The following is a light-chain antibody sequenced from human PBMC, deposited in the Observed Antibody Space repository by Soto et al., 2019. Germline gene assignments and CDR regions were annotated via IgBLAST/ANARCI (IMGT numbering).Light chain of an antibody. CDR1: QSVSSD. CDR2: GAS. V-gene: IGKV3-15*01. J-gene: IGKJ4*01. CDR3: QQYNSWPPT. Sequence: EIVNTQSPATLSVNPGERATLSCRASQSVSSDLAWYQQKPGQAPRLLIYGASTRATSIAARFSGSGSGTEFTLTITSLQSEDFAVYYCQQYNSWPPTFGGGTKVDIK.